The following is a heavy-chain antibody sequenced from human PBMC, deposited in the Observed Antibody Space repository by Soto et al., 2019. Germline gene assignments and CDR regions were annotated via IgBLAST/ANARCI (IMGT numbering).Heavy chain of an antibody. CDR1: GYTLTELS. CDR2: FDPEDGET. D-gene: IGHD3-3*01. Sequence: QVQLVQSGAEVKKPGASVKVSCKVSGYTLTELSMHWVRQAPGKGLEWMGGFDPEDGETIYAQKFQGRVNMTEDTSTDTAYMELSSLRSEDTAVYYCATFNFYDFWSGYYTKYYFDYWGQGTLVTVSS. CDR3: ATFNFYDFWSGYYTKYYFDY. V-gene: IGHV1-24*01. J-gene: IGHJ4*02.